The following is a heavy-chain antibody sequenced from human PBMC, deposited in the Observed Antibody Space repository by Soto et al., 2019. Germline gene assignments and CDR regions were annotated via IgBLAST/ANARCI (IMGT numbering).Heavy chain of an antibody. CDR2: INHSGST. D-gene: IGHD1-1*01. V-gene: IGHV4-34*01. J-gene: IGHJ4*02. CDR3: ARDRAGTTSHFDY. CDR1: GGSFSGYY. Sequence: PSETLSLTCAVYGGSFSGYYWSWIRQPPGKGLEWIGEINHSGSTNYNPSLKSRVTISVDTSKNQFSLKLSSVTAADTAVYYCARDRAGTTSHFDYWGQGTLVTVSS.